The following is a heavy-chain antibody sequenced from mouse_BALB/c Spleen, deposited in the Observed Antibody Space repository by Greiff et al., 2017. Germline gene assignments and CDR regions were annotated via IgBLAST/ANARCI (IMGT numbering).Heavy chain of an antibody. CDR2: IYPGAGDT. CDR3: VRGGWLLGDYYAMDD. V-gene: IGHV1-82*01. D-gene: IGHD2-3*01. J-gene: IGHJ4*01. CDR1: GYAFSSSW. Sequence: VQLQQSGPELVKPGASVKISCKASGYAFSSSWMNWVKQRPGQGLEWIGRIYPGAGDTNYNGKFKGKDTLTADKSSSTAYLQLSSLTSEDTAVYYCVRGGWLLGDYYAMDDWGQGTSVTVSS.